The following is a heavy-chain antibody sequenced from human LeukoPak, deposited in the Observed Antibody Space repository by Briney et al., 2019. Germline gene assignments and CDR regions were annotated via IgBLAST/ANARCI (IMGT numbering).Heavy chain of an antibody. Sequence: PGGSLRLSCAASGFTFSSYSMNWVRQAPGKGLEWVSSIGSSSSYIYYADSVKGRFTISRDNAKNSLYLQMNSLRAEDTAVYYCAREAPDTAMDGAEYFQHWGQGTLVTVSS. D-gene: IGHD5-18*01. CDR1: GFTFSSYS. CDR2: IGSSSSYI. J-gene: IGHJ1*01. CDR3: AREAPDTAMDGAEYFQH. V-gene: IGHV3-21*01.